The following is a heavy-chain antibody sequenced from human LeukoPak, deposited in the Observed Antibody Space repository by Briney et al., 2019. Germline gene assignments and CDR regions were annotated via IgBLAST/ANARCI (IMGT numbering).Heavy chain of an antibody. D-gene: IGHD4-17*01. CDR2: ISWNSGSI. J-gene: IGHJ6*02. CDR1: GFTFDDYA. CDR3: AKVAYGDYYYYGMDV. Sequence: GGSLRLSCAASGFTFDDYAMHWVRQAPGKGLEWVSGISWNSGSIGYADSVKGRFTISRDNAKNSLYLQMNSLRAEDTALYYCAKVAYGDYYYYGMDVWGQGTTVTVSS. V-gene: IGHV3-9*01.